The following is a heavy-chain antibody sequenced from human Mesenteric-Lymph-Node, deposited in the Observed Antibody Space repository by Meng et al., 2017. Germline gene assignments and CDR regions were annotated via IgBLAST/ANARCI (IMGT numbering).Heavy chain of an antibody. D-gene: IGHD3-16*01. CDR1: GDSISSVYF. CDR3: KTSPSGGGGLGS. Sequence: VQRRGPAPGRWNPSPALYLHCCVSGDSISSVYFWSWLGHPPGKGLEVFGYIYHGGRTDYNPPLRSRGTISVDTSKNQFPLKLSFVTATGTAVYYCKTSPSGGGGLGSWGQGTLVTVSS. CDR2: IYHGGRT. V-gene: IGHV4-30-4*01. J-gene: IGHJ5*02.